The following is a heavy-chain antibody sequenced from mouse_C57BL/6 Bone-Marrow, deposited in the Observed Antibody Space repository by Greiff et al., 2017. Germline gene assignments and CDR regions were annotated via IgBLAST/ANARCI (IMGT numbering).Heavy chain of an antibody. D-gene: IGHD1-1*01. CDR3: ARREIYYGSSLYYYAMDY. Sequence: EVQRVESGGGLVKPGGSLKLSCAASGFTFSDYGMHWVRQAPEKGLEWVAYISSGSSTIYYADTVKGRFTISRDNAKNTLFLQMTSLRSEDTAMYYCARREIYYGSSLYYYAMDYWGQGTSVTVSS. J-gene: IGHJ4*01. CDR1: GFTFSDYG. V-gene: IGHV5-17*01. CDR2: ISSGSSTI.